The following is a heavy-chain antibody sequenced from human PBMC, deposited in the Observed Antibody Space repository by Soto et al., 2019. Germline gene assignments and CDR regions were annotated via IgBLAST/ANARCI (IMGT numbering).Heavy chain of an antibody. CDR2: IKSKTDGGTT. D-gene: IGHD2-2*01. CDR1: GFTFSNAW. CDR3: TTVPSGWSVVVAPGD. J-gene: IGHJ4*02. Sequence: EVQLVESGGGLVKPGGSLRLSCAASGFTFSNAWMSWVRQAPGKGLEWVGRIKSKTDGGTTDYAAPVKVSFTNSRDDLNNTLYLKMNSLKTEDTAVYYCTTVPSGWSVVVAPGDWGQGTLVTVSS. V-gene: IGHV3-15*01.